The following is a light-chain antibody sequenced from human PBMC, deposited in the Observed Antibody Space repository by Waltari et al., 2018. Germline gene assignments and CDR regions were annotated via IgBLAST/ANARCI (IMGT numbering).Light chain of an antibody. CDR3: QQYYSTPQT. J-gene: IGKJ1*01. CDR1: TTILYTSNNKNY. V-gene: IGKV4-1*01. CDR2: WAS. Sequence: DIVMTQSPDYLAVSLGERATINCKSSTTILYTSNNKNYLAWYQHKPGQPPKLLIYWASTREYGVPDRFSGSGSGTDFTLTISSLQAEDVALYYCQQYYSTPQTFGQGTKVEIK.